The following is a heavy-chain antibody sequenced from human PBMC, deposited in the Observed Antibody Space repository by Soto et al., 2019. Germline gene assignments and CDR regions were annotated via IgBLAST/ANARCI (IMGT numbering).Heavy chain of an antibody. Sequence: PGESLKISCKGSGYSVTGYYMHWVRQAPGQGLEWMGWINPNSGGTNYAQKFQGWVTMTRDTSISTAYMELSRLRSDDTAVYYCARERYDVLRFLESRPYGMDVWGQGTTVTVSS. CDR3: ARERYDVLRFLESRPYGMDV. J-gene: IGHJ6*02. CDR1: GYSVTGYY. V-gene: IGHV1-2*04. CDR2: INPNSGGT. D-gene: IGHD3-3*01.